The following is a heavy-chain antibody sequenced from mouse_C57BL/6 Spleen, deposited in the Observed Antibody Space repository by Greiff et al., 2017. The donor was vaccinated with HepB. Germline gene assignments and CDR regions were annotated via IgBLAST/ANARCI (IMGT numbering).Heavy chain of an antibody. J-gene: IGHJ4*01. Sequence: QVQLQQSGAELVKPGASVKLSCKASGYTFTEYTIHWVKQRSGQGLEWIGWFYPGSGSIKYNEKFKDKAPLTADKSSSTVYMELSRLTSEDSAVYFCARHEYYYGSSYYAMDYWGQGTSVTVSS. CDR2: FYPGSGSI. CDR1: GYTFTEYT. D-gene: IGHD1-1*01. CDR3: ARHEYYYGSSYYAMDY. V-gene: IGHV1-62-2*01.